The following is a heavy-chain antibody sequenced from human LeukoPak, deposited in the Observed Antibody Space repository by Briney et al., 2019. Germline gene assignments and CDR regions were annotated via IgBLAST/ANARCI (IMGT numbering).Heavy chain of an antibody. J-gene: IGHJ4*02. CDR3: AREGGGRYYDSSGYYRRRGYYFDY. CDR2: IYSGGST. Sequence: GGSLRLSCAASGFTVSSNYMSWVRQAPGKGLEWVSVIYSGGSTYYADSVKGRFTISRDNSKNTLYLQMNSRRAEDTPVYYCAREGGGRYYDSSGYYRRRGYYFDYWGQGTLVTVSS. D-gene: IGHD3-22*01. V-gene: IGHV3-53*01. CDR1: GFTVSSNY.